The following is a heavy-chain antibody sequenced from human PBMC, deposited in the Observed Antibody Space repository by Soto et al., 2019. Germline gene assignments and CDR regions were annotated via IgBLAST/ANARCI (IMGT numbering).Heavy chain of an antibody. CDR3: ASSAYYGASGAFDI. Sequence: SETLSFTCTIFGGSISSSSYYWGWIRQPPGKGLEWIGSIYYSGRTYYNPSLKSRVTISVDTSKNQLSLKLTSVTAADSAVYYCASSAYYGASGAFDIWGQGTMVTFSS. CDR1: GGSISSSSYY. CDR2: IYYSGRT. V-gene: IGHV4-39*07. D-gene: IGHD1-26*01. J-gene: IGHJ3*02.